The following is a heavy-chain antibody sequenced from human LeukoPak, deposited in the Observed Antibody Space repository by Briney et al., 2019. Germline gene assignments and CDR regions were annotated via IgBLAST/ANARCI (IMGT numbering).Heavy chain of an antibody. CDR2: ISSSSRYI. V-gene: IGHV3-21*01. D-gene: IGHD2-2*01. J-gene: IGHJ4*02. Sequence: GGSLRLSCAASGCTVSSYNMNWVRQAPGKGLEWVSSISSSSRYIYYADSVKGRFTISRDNAKNSLYLQMNSLRAEDTAVYYCARDPYCSSTSCYFDYWGQGTLVTVSS. CDR1: GCTVSSYN. CDR3: ARDPYCSSTSCYFDY.